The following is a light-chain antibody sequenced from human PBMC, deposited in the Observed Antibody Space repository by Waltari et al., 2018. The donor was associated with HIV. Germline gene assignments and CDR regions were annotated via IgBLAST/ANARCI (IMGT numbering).Light chain of an antibody. CDR2: SNN. Sequence: SASGTPGQRVTISCSGSSSNIGSNAVNWYQQLPGTAPKLLIYSNNQRPSGVPDRFSGSKSGTSASLAISGLQSDDEADYYCAAWDDSLNDSYVFGPGTKVTVL. J-gene: IGLJ1*01. V-gene: IGLV1-44*01. CDR3: AAWDDSLNDSYV. CDR1: SSNIGSNA.